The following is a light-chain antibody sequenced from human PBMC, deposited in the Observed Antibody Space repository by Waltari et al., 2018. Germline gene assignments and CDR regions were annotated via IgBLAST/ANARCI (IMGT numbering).Light chain of an antibody. CDR3: QHYGMSSYT. V-gene: IGKV3-20*01. CDR2: GAT. J-gene: IGKJ2*01. Sequence: GSHNNNNNYSAWYQKKRGQPPRLLIYGATSGAAGIHDCISGRWSGNDFTLIISRLEDEDVAVYYCQHYGMSSYTFGQGTKLEIK. CDR1: HNNNNNY.